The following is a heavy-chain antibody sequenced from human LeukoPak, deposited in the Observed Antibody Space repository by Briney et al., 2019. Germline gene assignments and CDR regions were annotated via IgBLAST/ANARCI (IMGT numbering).Heavy chain of an antibody. CDR1: GGSFSGYY. CDR2: INHSGST. V-gene: IGHV4-34*01. D-gene: IGHD6-6*01. Sequence: SETLSLTCAVYGGSFSGYYWSWIRQPPGKGLEWIGEINHSGSTNYNPSLKSQVTISVDTSKNQFSLKLGSVTAADTAVYYCARGLGDSSSTGGDYWGQGTLVTVSS. CDR3: ARGLGDSSSTGGDY. J-gene: IGHJ4*02.